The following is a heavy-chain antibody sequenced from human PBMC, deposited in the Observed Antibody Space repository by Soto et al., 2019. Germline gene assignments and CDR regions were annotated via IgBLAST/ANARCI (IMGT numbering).Heavy chain of an antibody. CDR3: ARPTVTNDLFDI. D-gene: IGHD4-17*01. J-gene: IGHJ3*02. CDR1: GYSFTNFC. Sequence: GESLNISCKASGYSFTNFCIGWVRQMPVKGLEWRGIIYPGDSDTRYSPSFQGQVTMSAHKSINSAYLQWSSLKASDTARYYCARPTVTNDLFDIWGQGTMVNV. CDR2: IYPGDSDT. V-gene: IGHV5-51*01.